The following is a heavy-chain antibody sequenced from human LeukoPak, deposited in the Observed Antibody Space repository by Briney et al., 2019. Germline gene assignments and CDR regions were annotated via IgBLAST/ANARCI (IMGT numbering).Heavy chain of an antibody. CDR2: ISYDGSNK. J-gene: IGHJ4*02. Sequence: GRSLRLSCAASGFTFSSYAMHWVRQAPGKGLEWVAVISYDGSNKYYADSVKGRFTISRDNSKNTLYLQMNSLRAEDTAVYYCAKDQASGVVVTAILDYWGQGTLVTVSS. CDR1: GFTFSSYA. V-gene: IGHV3-30-3*01. CDR3: AKDQASGVVVTAILDY. D-gene: IGHD2-21*02.